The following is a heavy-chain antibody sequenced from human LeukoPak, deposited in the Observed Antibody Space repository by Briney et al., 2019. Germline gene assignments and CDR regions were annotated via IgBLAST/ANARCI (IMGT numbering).Heavy chain of an antibody. D-gene: IGHD3-3*01. Sequence: GGSLRLSCAASGFTFSSYGMNWVRQAPGKGLEWVSSISGSSGYIYYADSVKGRFTISRDNAKNSLYLQMNSLRAEDTAVYYCAREYDFPYYYMDVWGKGTTVTVSS. J-gene: IGHJ6*03. V-gene: IGHV3-21*01. CDR1: GFTFSSYG. CDR2: ISGSSGYI. CDR3: AREYDFPYYYMDV.